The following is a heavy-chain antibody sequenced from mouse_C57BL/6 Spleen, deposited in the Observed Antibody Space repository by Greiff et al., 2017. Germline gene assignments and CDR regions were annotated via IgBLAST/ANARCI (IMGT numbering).Heavy chain of an antibody. CDR1: GYTFTDYY. D-gene: IGHD2-4*01. CDR2: INPNNGGT. Sequence: VQLQQSGPELVKPGASVKISCKASGYTFTDYYMNWVKQSHGKSLEWIGDINPNNGGTSYNQKFKGKATLTVDKSSSTAYMELRSLTSEDSAVYYCARSRVYYDYAFAYWGQGTLVTVSA. CDR3: ARSRVYYDYAFAY. J-gene: IGHJ3*01. V-gene: IGHV1-26*01.